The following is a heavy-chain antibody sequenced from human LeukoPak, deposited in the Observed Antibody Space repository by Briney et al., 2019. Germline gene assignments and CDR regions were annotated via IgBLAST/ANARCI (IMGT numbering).Heavy chain of an antibody. J-gene: IGHJ4*02. CDR2: IRSKANSYAT. Sequence: GGTLRLSCAASGFTFSGSAMHWVRQASGKGLEWVGRIRSKANSYATAYAASVKGRFTISRDDSKNTAYLQMNSLKTEDTAVYYCTPSLYDILTGSDYWGQGTLVTVSS. CDR1: GFTFSGSA. D-gene: IGHD3-9*01. V-gene: IGHV3-73*01. CDR3: TPSLYDILTGSDY.